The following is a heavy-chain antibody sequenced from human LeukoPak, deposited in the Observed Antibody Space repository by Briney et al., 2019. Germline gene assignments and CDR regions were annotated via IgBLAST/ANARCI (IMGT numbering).Heavy chain of an antibody. CDR1: RFTFSNYW. V-gene: IGHV3-74*01. J-gene: IGHJ4*02. CDR2: INSDGSSI. Sequence: GGSLRLSCAASRFTFSNYWMHWVRQAPGKGLVWVSRINSDGSSISYADSVKGRFTISRDNAKNTLYLQMNSLRAADTSVYYCARRAAALGAFDYWGQGTPVTVSS. CDR3: ARRAAALGAFDY. D-gene: IGHD6-13*01.